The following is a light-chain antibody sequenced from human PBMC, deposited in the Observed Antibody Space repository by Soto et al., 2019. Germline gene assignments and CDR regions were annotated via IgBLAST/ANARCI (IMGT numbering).Light chain of an antibody. Sequence: DIQMTQSPSSLSASVGDRVTITCRASQNIDSYLNWYQQRPWKAPKLLIHDASSLQSGVPSRFSGSGSGTDFALPINSLQPADFATIYCQQTYSTAWTFGQGNKVEIK. CDR1: QNIDSY. J-gene: IGKJ1*01. CDR3: QQTYSTAWT. CDR2: DAS. V-gene: IGKV1-39*01.